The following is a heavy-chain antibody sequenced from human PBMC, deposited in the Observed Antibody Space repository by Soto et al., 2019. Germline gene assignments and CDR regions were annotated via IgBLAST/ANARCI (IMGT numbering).Heavy chain of an antibody. D-gene: IGHD1-26*01. CDR2: INAGNGNT. V-gene: IGHV1-3*01. CDR3: ARDRGIVGATTDMCDY. Sequence: ASVKVSCKASGYTFTSYAMHWVRQAPGQRLEWMGWINAGNGNTKYSQKFQGRVTITRDTSASTAYMELSSLRSEDTAVYYCARDRGIVGATTDMCDYWGQGTLVTAPQ. CDR1: GYTFTSYA. J-gene: IGHJ4*02.